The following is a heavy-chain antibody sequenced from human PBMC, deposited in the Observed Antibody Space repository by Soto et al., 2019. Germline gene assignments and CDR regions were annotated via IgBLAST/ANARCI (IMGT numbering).Heavy chain of an antibody. CDR2: IYYSGST. CDR3: ARDRVGSSSHFDY. V-gene: IGHV4-59*01. J-gene: IGHJ4*02. CDR1: GGSISSYY. D-gene: IGHD6-6*01. Sequence: QVQLQESGPGLVKPSETLSLTCTVSGGSISSYYWSWIRQPPGKGLEWIGYIYYSGSTNYNPSLKSRVTISVDTSKNQFSLKLSSVTAADTAVYYCARDRVGSSSHFDYWGQGTLVTVSS.